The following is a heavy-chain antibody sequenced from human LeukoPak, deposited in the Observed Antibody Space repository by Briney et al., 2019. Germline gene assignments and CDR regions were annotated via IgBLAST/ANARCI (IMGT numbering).Heavy chain of an antibody. CDR1: GYSISSGCY. CDR2: IAYNGRT. Sequence: SETLSLTCTVSGYSISSGCYWGWIRQPPGKGLEWIGTIAYNGRTYYNSSLKSRVTISIDMSNIHFSLKLSSVTAADTAMYFCARSYNWNGIDDWGQGTLVTVPS. D-gene: IGHD1-20*01. CDR3: ARSYNWNGIDD. J-gene: IGHJ4*02. V-gene: IGHV4-38-2*02.